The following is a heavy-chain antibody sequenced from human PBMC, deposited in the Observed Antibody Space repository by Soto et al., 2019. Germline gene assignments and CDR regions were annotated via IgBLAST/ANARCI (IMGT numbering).Heavy chain of an antibody. J-gene: IGHJ4*02. D-gene: IGHD2-21*01. Sequence: PSETLSLTCTVSGASITSSFFWSWIRQPAGKGLEWIGRFSLSGTTNYNPSLRSRVTMSADVSKNQFSLRLTSVTAADTALYYCARGMTPPCAPAWYYFDSWGQGTLVTVSS. CDR2: FSLSGTT. V-gene: IGHV4-4*07. CDR1: GASITSSFF. CDR3: ARGMTPPCAPAWYYFDS.